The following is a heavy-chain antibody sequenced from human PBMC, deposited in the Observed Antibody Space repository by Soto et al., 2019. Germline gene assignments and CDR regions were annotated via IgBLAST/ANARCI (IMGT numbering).Heavy chain of an antibody. D-gene: IGHD5-12*01. CDR1: GGSFSGFY. CDR2: INHSGST. CDR3: ARWANYFDY. J-gene: IGHJ4*02. V-gene: IGHV4-34*01. Sequence: PXGTLSLTCAVYGGSFSGFYWSWIRQPPGKGLEWIGEINHSGSTNYNPSLKSRVTISVDTSRNQLSLKLSSVTAADTAVYYCARWANYFDYWGQGTLVTVSS.